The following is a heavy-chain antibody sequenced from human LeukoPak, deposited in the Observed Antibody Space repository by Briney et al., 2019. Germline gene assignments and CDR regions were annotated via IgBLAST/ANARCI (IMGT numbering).Heavy chain of an antibody. J-gene: IGHJ6*02. CDR3: ARDHVVVTATRMDV. CDR2: ISSSSGTI. D-gene: IGHD2-21*02. Sequence: GGSLRLSCAASGFTFSSYSMNWVRQAPGKGLEWVSYISSSSGTIYYADSVKGRFTISRDNAKNSLYLQMNSLRAEDTAVYYCARDHVVVTATRMDVWGQGTTVTVSS. V-gene: IGHV3-48*01. CDR1: GFTFSSYS.